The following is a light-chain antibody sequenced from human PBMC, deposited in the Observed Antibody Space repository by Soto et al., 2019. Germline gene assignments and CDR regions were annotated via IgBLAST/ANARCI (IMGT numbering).Light chain of an antibody. CDR1: QSVSSN. J-gene: IGKJ5*01. CDR2: GAS. V-gene: IGKV3-15*01. Sequence: DIVMTQSPATLSVSPGERATLSCRASQSVSSNLAWYQQKPGQAPRLLISGASIRATGIPARLSGSGSGTEFTLTISSLRSEDFAVYYCQQYDNWPITFGQGTRLEIK. CDR3: QQYDNWPIT.